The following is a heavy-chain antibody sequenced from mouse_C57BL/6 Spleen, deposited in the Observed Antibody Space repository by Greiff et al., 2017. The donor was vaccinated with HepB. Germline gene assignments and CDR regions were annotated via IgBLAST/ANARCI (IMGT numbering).Heavy chain of an antibody. CDR3: ARGYGNYLAWCAY. CDR2: ISYDGSN. CDR1: GYSITSGYY. V-gene: IGHV3-6*01. Sequence: DVKLVESGPGLVKPSQSLSLTCSVPGYSITSGYYWNWIRQFPGNNLEWMGYISYDGSNNYNPSLKNRISITRATSKNQFFRKLNSVTTEDTATYYCARGYGNYLAWCAYWGQGTLVTVSA. D-gene: IGHD2-1*01. J-gene: IGHJ3*01.